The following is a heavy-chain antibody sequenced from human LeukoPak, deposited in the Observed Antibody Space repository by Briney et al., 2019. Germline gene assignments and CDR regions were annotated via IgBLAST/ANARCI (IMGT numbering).Heavy chain of an antibody. CDR2: IKQDGSEK. D-gene: IGHD6-13*01. Sequence: GGSLRLSCAASGFTFSDYYMTWIRQAPGKGLEWVANIKQDGSEKYYVDSVKGRFTISRDNAKNSLYLQMNNLRAEDTAVYYCASRSSVAGTGPGWGQGTLVTVSS. J-gene: IGHJ4*02. V-gene: IGHV3-7*01. CDR3: ASRSSVAGTGPG. CDR1: GFTFSDYY.